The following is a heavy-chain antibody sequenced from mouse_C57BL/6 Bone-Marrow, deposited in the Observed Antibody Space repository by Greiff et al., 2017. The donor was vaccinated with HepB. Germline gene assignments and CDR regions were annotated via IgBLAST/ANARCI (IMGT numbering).Heavy chain of an antibody. CDR3: AREGGYAMDY. CDR2: IYPRSGNT. CDR1: GYTFTSYG. Sequence: VQLKESGAELARPGASVKLSCKASGYTFTSYGISWVKQRTGQGLEWIGEIYPRSGNTYYNEKFKGKATLTADKSSSTAYMELRSLTSEDSAVYFCAREGGYAMDYWGQGTSVTVSS. J-gene: IGHJ4*01. V-gene: IGHV1-81*01.